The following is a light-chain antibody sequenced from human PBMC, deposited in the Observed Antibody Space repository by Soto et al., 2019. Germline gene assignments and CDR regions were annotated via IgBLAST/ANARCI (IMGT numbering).Light chain of an antibody. Sequence: DVVMTQSPLSLPVTPGEPASISCRSSQSLLHSNGNNYLDWYLQKPGQAPQLLIYVASNRASGVPDRVSCRGSGTEFTLKISRVEAEDVWLYYCRQSLQTPRTFGQGTKVEIK. V-gene: IGKV2-28*01. CDR2: VAS. CDR1: QSLLHSNGNNY. CDR3: RQSLQTPRT. J-gene: IGKJ1*01.